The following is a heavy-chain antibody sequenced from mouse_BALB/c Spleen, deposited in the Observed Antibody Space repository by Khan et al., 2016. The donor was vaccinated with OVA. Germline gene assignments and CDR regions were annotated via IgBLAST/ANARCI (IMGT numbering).Heavy chain of an antibody. V-gene: IGHV1-4*01. CDR3: TRGGYGSFGY. Sequence: QVQLQQSGAELARPGASVKMSCKASDYIFTSYMMHWVKQRPGQGLEWIGDINPSSGYNNYNQKFKDKATLTADKSSSTAYMQLSSLTSEDSAVYYCTRGGYGSFGYWGQGTLVTVSA. D-gene: IGHD1-1*01. CDR2: INPSSGYN. J-gene: IGHJ3*01. CDR1: DYIFTSYM.